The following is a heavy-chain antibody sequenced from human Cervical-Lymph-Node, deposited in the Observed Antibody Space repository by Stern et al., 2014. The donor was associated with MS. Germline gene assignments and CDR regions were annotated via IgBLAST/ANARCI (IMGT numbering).Heavy chain of an antibody. CDR2: ISYDGRDT. CDR1: GFIFSGYA. J-gene: IGHJ6*02. D-gene: IGHD2-15*01. CDR3: ASLYCTGGGCYSAYYDGLDA. Sequence: QVQLVESGGGVVQPGRSLRLSCAASGFIFSGYAMHWVRQAPGKGLEWVALISYDGRDTLYADSVKGRFTISRDNSKNTLYLQLSTVRGEDTAVYYCASLYCTGGGCYSAYYDGLDAWGQGTTVTVSS. V-gene: IGHV3-30*15.